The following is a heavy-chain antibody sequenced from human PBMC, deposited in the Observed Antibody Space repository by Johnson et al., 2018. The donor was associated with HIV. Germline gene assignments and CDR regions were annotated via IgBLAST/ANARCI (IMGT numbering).Heavy chain of an antibody. Sequence: VQLVESGGGLIQPGGSLRLFCAASGFIVSSNYMRWVRQAPGKGLEWVSVIYNDGNTYYANSVKGRFTIPRDNSKNTLYLQMGSLRAEDMAVYYCARDPLENDYIWGQGAFDIWGQGTMVTVSS. CDR2: IYNDGNT. D-gene: IGHD3-16*01. V-gene: IGHV3-66*03. CDR1: GFIVSSNY. J-gene: IGHJ3*02. CDR3: ARDPLENDYIWGQGAFDI.